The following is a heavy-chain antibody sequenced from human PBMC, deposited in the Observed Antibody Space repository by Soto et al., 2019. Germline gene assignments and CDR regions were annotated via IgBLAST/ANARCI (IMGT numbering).Heavy chain of an antibody. CDR3: AKDVANWYFDL. CDR2: ISGTGGGT. D-gene: IGHD2-21*01. J-gene: IGHJ2*01. Sequence: EEQLLESGGGLVQPGGSLRLSCVASGFTFSSQAMSWVRQVQGKGLEWVSVISGTGGGTYYADSVQGRFTISRDNSQNTLYLQMNSLKAEDTATYYCAKDVANWYFDLWGRGTLVTVSS. V-gene: IGHV3-23*01. CDR1: GFTFSSQA.